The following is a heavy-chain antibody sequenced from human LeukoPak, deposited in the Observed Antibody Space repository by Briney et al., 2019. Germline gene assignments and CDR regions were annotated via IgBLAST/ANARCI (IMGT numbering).Heavy chain of an antibody. Sequence: GGSLSLSCAASGFTFSTYHVNWVRQAPGKGLEWVSSITSGGDYTYYADSVKGRFTTSRDNAKNSLSLQLSSLRAEDTAVYYCARGHYDILTASYKWTPDYWGQGTLVTVSS. CDR3: ARGHYDILTASYKWTPDY. V-gene: IGHV3-21*06. CDR2: ITSGGDYT. D-gene: IGHD3-9*01. CDR1: GFTFSTYH. J-gene: IGHJ4*02.